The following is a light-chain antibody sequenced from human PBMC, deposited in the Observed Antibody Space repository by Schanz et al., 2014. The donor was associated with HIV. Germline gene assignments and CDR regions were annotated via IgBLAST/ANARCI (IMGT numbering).Light chain of an antibody. J-gene: IGLJ3*02. CDR2: ATY. Sequence: QSVMTQPPSASGTPGQRVTISCSGSTSNIGTNSANWYQPLPGTAPKLLIYATYHRPSGVPDRFSGSGSGTSASLAISGLQSEDESDFFCATWDDSLDGWVFGGGTKLTV. V-gene: IGLV1-44*01. CDR3: ATWDDSLDGWV. CDR1: TSNIGTNS.